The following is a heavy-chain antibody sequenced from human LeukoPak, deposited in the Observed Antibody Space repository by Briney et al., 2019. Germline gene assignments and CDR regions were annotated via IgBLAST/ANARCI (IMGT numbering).Heavy chain of an antibody. D-gene: IGHD6-13*01. CDR3: ASTAAGAIFDY. Sequence: SETLSLTCTVSGGSISSGGYYWSWIRQHPGKGLGWIGYIYYSGSTYYNPSLKSRVTISVDTSKNQFSLKLSSVTAADTAVYYCASTAAGAIFDYWGQGTLVTVSS. CDR2: IYYSGST. CDR1: GGSISSGGYY. V-gene: IGHV4-31*03. J-gene: IGHJ4*02.